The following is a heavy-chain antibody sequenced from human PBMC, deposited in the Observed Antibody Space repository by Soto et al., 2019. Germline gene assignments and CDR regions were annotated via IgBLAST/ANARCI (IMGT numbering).Heavy chain of an antibody. CDR1: GFTLSSYW. V-gene: IGHV3-7*03. CDR3: ARDSAFSYGRDAFDI. D-gene: IGHD3-10*01. CDR2: IKQDGSDK. J-gene: IGHJ3*02. Sequence: GGSLRLSCAASGFTLSSYWMTWVRQAPGKGLEWVANIKQDGSDKYYVDSVKGRFTISRDNAKNSLYLQMNSLRAEDTAVYYCARDSAFSYGRDAFDIWGRGTMVTVSS.